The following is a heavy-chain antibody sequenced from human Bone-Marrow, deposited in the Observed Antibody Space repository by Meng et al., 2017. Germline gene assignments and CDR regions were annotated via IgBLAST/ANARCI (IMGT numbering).Heavy chain of an antibody. J-gene: IGHJ4*02. Sequence: SETLSLTCTVSGGSISSSSYYWGWIRQPPGKGLEWIGSIYYSGSTYYNPSLKSRVTISVDTSKNQFSPKLSSVTAADTAVYYCARDMTTIDYWGQGTLVTVSS. CDR3: ARDMTTIDY. CDR1: GGSISSSSYY. V-gene: IGHV4-39*07. D-gene: IGHD4-11*01. CDR2: IYYSGST.